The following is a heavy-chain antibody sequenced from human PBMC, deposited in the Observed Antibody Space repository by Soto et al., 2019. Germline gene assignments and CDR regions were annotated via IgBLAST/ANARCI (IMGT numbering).Heavy chain of an antibody. Sequence: GGSLRLSCAASGFTFSSYGMHWVRQAPGKGLEWVALISYDGSNKYYADSVKGRFTISRDNSKNTLYLQMNSPRAEDTAVYYCAKDSSGLFDYWGQGTLVTVSS. V-gene: IGHV3-30*18. CDR3: AKDSSGLFDY. D-gene: IGHD5-12*01. CDR1: GFTFSSYG. CDR2: ISYDGSNK. J-gene: IGHJ4*02.